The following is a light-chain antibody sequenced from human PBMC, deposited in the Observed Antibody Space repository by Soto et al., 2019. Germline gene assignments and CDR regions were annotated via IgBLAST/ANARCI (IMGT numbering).Light chain of an antibody. V-gene: IGLV2-8*01. CDR1: GSDFGGYNY. Sequence: QSVLTQPPSASGSPGQSVAISCTGTGSDFGGYNYVSWYQQYPGKAPKLMIYEVSKRPSGVPDRFSGSKSGNTASLTVSGLQAEDEADYYCSSYAGSNNYVFGTGTTVTV. CDR3: SSYAGSNNYV. CDR2: EVS. J-gene: IGLJ1*01.